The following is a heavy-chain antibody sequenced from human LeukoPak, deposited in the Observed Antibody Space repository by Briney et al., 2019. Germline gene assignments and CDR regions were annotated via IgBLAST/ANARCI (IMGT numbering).Heavy chain of an antibody. Sequence: GGSLRLSCAASGFTFSSYGMSWVRQAPGKGLEWVSAISGSGNRAYHADSVKGRFTISRDNSKNMLYLQMNSPRAEDTALYYCAKDADISVELVVITSFDSWGQGTLVTVSS. CDR3: AKDADISVELVVITSFDS. V-gene: IGHV3-23*01. D-gene: IGHD3-22*01. CDR1: GFTFSSYG. CDR2: ISGSGNRA. J-gene: IGHJ4*02.